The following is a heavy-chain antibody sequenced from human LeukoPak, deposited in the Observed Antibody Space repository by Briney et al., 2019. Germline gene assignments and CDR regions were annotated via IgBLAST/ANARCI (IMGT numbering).Heavy chain of an antibody. V-gene: IGHV1-18*01. CDR2: ISAYNGNT. Sequence: ASVKVSCKASGYTFTSYGISWVRQAPGQGLEWTGGISAYNGNTNYAQKLQGRVTMTTDTSTSTAYMELRSLRSDDTAVYYCARDSAAQYYYDSSGYYSPVDAFDIWGQGTMVTVSS. CDR3: ARDSAAQYYYDSSGYYSPVDAFDI. D-gene: IGHD3-22*01. CDR1: GYTFTSYG. J-gene: IGHJ3*02.